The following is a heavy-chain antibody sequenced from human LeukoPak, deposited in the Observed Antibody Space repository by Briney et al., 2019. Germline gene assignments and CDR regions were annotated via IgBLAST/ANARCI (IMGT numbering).Heavy chain of an antibody. CDR3: AKDRGPYSSSSSWFDP. CDR2: TSWDSGSI. V-gene: IGHV3-9*03. D-gene: IGHD6-13*01. CDR1: GFTFHNYA. Sequence: GRSLRLSCADSGFTFHNYAMHWVPQAPGKVLECVLGTSWDSGSIGYADSVKGRFTISRDNAKDSLYLQMDSLRAEDMALYYCAKDRGPYSSSSSWFDPWGQRTLSPSPQ. J-gene: IGHJ5*02.